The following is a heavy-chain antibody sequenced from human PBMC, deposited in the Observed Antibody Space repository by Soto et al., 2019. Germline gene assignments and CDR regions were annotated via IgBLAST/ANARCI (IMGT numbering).Heavy chain of an antibody. CDR3: ASPKIAFYNWFEP. V-gene: IGHV4-39*01. D-gene: IGHD3-3*02. Sequence: SETLSLTCTVSGGSISSISYYWGWIRQPPGKGLEWIGSIYYSGSTYYNPSLKSRVTISVDTSKSQFSLKLTSVTAADTAVYYCASPKIAFYNWFEPWGQGTLVTVS. CDR2: IYYSGST. J-gene: IGHJ5*02. CDR1: GGSISSISYY.